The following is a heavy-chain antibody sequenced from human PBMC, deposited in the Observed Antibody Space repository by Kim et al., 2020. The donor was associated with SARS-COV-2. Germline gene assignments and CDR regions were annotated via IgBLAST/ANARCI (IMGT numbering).Heavy chain of an antibody. D-gene: IGHD6-13*01. J-gene: IGHJ4*01. CDR1: GFTFSSYS. CDR3: ARRGAPSRAGTGTMNFDY. Sequence: GGSMRLSCAASGFTFSSYSMNWVRQAPGKGLEWVSSISSSSYIYYADSVKGRFTISRDNAKNSLYLQMNSLRAEDTAVYYCARRGAPSRAGTGTMNFDY. V-gene: IGHV3-21*01. CDR2: ISSSSYI.